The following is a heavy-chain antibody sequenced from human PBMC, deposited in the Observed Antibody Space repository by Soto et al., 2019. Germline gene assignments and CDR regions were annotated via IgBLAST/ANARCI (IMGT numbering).Heavy chain of an antibody. V-gene: IGHV4-59*11. CDR1: GVSISSHY. CDR2: IYYSGIT. D-gene: IGHD3-22*01. CDR3: ARSRYYDSSGYYSLDY. J-gene: IGHJ4*02. Sequence: SSETLSLTCTVSGVSISSHYWSWIRQPPGKGLEWIGYIYYSGITNYNSSLKSRVTISLDTSKTQFSLRLSSVTAADTAVYYCARSRYYDSSGYYSLDYWGQGTLVTVSS.